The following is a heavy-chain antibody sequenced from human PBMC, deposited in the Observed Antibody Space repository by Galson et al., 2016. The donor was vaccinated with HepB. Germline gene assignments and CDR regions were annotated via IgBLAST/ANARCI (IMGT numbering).Heavy chain of an antibody. CDR3: ARGGLWFGELFPRAGAFDI. D-gene: IGHD3-10*01. CDR1: GYSFTGRY. J-gene: IGHJ3*02. CDR2: INPNSGGT. V-gene: IGHV1-2*02. Sequence: SVKVSCKASGYSFTGRYMHWVRQAPGQGLEWMGWINPNSGGTDYAQRFKGRVTMTRDTSISTVYTELSSRRSDDTAIYYCARGGLWFGELFPRAGAFDIWGQGTMVTVSS.